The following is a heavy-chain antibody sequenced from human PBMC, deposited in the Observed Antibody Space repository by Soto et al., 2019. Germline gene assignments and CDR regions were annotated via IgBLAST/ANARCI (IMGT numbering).Heavy chain of an antibody. CDR2: ISSSGSTI. J-gene: IGHJ6*02. CDR1: GFTFSDYY. D-gene: IGHD3-10*01. CDR3: ARGSRGVLSYYDGLDV. Sequence: PGGSLRLSCAASGFTFSDYYMSWIRQAPGKGLEWVSYISSSGSTIYYADSVKGRFTISRDNAKNSLYLQMNSLRAEDTAVSYCARGSRGVLSYYDGLDVPAQRSTVIVSS. V-gene: IGHV3-11*01.